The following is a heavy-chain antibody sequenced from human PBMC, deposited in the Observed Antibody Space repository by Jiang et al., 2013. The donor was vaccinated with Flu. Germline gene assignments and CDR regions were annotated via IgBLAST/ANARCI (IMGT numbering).Heavy chain of an antibody. CDR2: IIPIFGTA. Sequence: FSSYAISWVRQAPGQGLEWMGGIIPIFGTANYAQKFQGRVTITADESTSTAYMELSSLRSEDTAVYYCARGDYGSGSSTPDYFDYWGQGTPGHRLL. J-gene: IGHJ4*02. CDR1: FSSYA. CDR3: ARGDYGSGSSTPDYFDY. V-gene: IGHV1-69*01. D-gene: IGHD3-10*01.